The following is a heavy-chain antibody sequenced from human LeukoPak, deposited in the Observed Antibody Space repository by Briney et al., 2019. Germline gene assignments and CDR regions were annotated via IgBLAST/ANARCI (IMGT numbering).Heavy chain of an antibody. CDR3: AREGPWDGDRTFDY. J-gene: IGHJ4*02. Sequence: ASVKVSYKASGYTFTGYYMHWVRQAPGQGLEWMGWINPNSGGTNYAQKFQGRVTMTRDTSISTAYMELSRLRSDDTAVYYCAREGPWDGDRTFDYWGQGTLVTVSS. CDR1: GYTFTGYY. V-gene: IGHV1-2*02. CDR2: INPNSGGT. D-gene: IGHD4-17*01.